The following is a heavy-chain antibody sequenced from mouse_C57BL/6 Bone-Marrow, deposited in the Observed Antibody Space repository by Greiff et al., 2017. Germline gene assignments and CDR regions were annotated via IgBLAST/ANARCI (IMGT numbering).Heavy chain of an antibody. J-gene: IGHJ3*01. D-gene: IGHD2-1*01. V-gene: IGHV2-2*01. CDR1: GFSLTSYG. Sequence: VKVVESGPGLVQPSPSLSITCTVSGFSLTSYGVHWVRQSPGKGLEWLGVIWSGGSTDYNAAFISRLSISKDNSKSQVFFKMNNLQADDTAIYYCASYGNYAWFAYWGQGTLVTVSA. CDR3: ASYGNYAWFAY. CDR2: IWSGGST.